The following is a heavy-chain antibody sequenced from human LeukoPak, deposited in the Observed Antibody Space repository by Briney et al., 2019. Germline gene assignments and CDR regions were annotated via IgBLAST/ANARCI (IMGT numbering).Heavy chain of an antibody. CDR1: GFIFSNAW. Sequence: PGGSLRLSCEASGFIFSNAWMNWVRQAPGKGLEWVAVIWSDGSKKYYVDSVKGRFTVSRDNSMDTLYLQMNSLRAEDTAVYYCARDGLGFWYAMDVWGQGTTVTVSS. J-gene: IGHJ6*02. V-gene: IGHV3-33*08. D-gene: IGHD3-3*01. CDR2: IWSDGSKK. CDR3: ARDGLGFWYAMDV.